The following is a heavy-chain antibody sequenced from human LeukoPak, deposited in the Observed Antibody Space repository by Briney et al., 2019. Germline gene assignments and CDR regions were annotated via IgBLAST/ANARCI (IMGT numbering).Heavy chain of an antibody. CDR2: ISGSGGST. D-gene: IGHD4-23*01. Sequence: PGRSPRLSCAASGFTFSSYAMSWVRQAPGKGLEWVSAISGSGGSTYYADSVKGRFTISRDNSKNTLYLQMNSLRAEDTAVYYCAKDGLLRWFGYWGQGTLVTVSS. J-gene: IGHJ4*02. V-gene: IGHV3-23*01. CDR1: GFTFSSYA. CDR3: AKDGLLRWFGY.